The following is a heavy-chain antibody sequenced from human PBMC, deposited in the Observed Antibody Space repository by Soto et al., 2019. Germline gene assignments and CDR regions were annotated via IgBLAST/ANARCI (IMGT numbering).Heavy chain of an antibody. J-gene: IGHJ4*02. CDR2: ISYDGSDK. D-gene: IGHD4-17*01. CDR3: ATVGPTVTTFSYFDY. CDR1: GFTFRSYG. Sequence: PGGSLRLSCAASGFTFRSYGMHWVRQAPGKGLEWVALISYDGSDKYYADSVKGRFTISKDNSKNTLYLQMNSLRAEDTAVYYGATVGPTVTTFSYFDYWGQGTLVTVSS. V-gene: IGHV3-30*03.